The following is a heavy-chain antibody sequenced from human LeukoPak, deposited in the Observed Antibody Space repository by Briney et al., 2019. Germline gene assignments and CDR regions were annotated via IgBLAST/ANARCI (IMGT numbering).Heavy chain of an antibody. CDR3: ARDTAPESPHFDY. V-gene: IGHV3-7*01. CDR1: GFTFSNHW. J-gene: IGHJ4*02. D-gene: IGHD5-18*01. Sequence: GGSLRLSCAASGFTFSNHWMSWVRQAPGKGLEWVANIRPDGSAKYYGDSVEGRLTISRDNAKNSLYLQMNSLRAEDTAVYYCARDTAPESPHFDYWGQGTLVTVSS. CDR2: IRPDGSAK.